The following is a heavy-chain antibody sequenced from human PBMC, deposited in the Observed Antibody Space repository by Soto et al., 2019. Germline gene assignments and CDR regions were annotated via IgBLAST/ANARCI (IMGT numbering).Heavy chain of an antibody. J-gene: IGHJ6*02. V-gene: IGHV4-59*01. Sequence: PSETLSLTCTVSGGSISSYYWSWIRQPPGKGLEWIGYIYYSGSTNYNPSLKSRVTISVDTPKNQFSLKLSSVTAADTAVYYCARGTYCSSTSCSDYYYYYGMDVWGQGTTVTVSS. CDR2: IYYSGST. CDR3: ARGTYCSSTSCSDYYYYYGMDV. D-gene: IGHD2-2*01. CDR1: GGSISSYY.